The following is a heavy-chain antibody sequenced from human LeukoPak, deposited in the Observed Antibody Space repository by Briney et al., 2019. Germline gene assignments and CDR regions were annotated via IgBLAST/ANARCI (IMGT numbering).Heavy chain of an antibody. Sequence: GGSLRLSCAASGFTFSSYAMHWVRQAPGKGLEWVAVISYDGSNKYYADSVKGRFTISRGNSKNTLYLQMNSLRAEDTAVYYCARDTIVRGVIINFDYWGQGTLVTVSS. CDR2: ISYDGSNK. V-gene: IGHV3-30-3*01. CDR3: ARDTIVRGVIINFDY. D-gene: IGHD3-10*01. CDR1: GFTFSSYA. J-gene: IGHJ4*02.